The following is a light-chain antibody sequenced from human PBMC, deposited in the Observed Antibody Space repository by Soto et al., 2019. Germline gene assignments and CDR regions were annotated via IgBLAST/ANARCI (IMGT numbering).Light chain of an antibody. CDR3: QQYGSSPHT. J-gene: IGKJ2*01. Sequence: EIVMTQSPGTLSLSPGERATLSCRASQSISSSYLAWHQQKPGQAPRLLIYGASSRATGVPDRFSGSGSGTDFTLTITRLEPEDFAVYYCQQYGSSPHTFGQGTKLE. CDR1: QSISSSY. CDR2: GAS. V-gene: IGKV3-20*01.